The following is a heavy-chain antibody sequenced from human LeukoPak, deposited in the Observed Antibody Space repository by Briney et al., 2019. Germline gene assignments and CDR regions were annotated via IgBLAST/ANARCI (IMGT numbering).Heavy chain of an antibody. V-gene: IGHV4-61*10. D-gene: IGHD7-27*01. Sequence: SQTLSLTCTVSGGSISSGSYYWSWIRQPAGKGLEWIGYIYYSGSTNYNPSLKSRVTISVDTSKNQFSLKLSSVTAADTAVYYCASGARANWDDAFDIWGQGTMVTVSS. CDR3: ASGARANWDDAFDI. CDR1: GGSISSGSYY. CDR2: IYYSGST. J-gene: IGHJ3*02.